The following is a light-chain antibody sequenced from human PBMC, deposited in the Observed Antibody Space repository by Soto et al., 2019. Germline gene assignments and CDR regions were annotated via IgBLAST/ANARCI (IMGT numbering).Light chain of an antibody. Sequence: DIQMTQSPSSLSASVGERVTITCRASQSISNYLNWYQQKPGKAPKLLMYAASSLQSGVPSRFGGSGSGTDFTLTISSLQPEDFATYYCQQSYSTPRTFGQGTKVEIK. CDR3: QQSYSTPRT. V-gene: IGKV1-39*01. J-gene: IGKJ1*01. CDR1: QSISNY. CDR2: AAS.